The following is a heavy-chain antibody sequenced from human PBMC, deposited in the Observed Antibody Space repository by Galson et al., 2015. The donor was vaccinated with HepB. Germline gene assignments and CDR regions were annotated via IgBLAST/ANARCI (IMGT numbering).Heavy chain of an antibody. Sequence: SVKVSCKASGGTFSSYAISWVRQAPGQGLEWMGGIIPIFGTANYAQKFRGRVTITADESTSTAYMELSSLRSEDTAVYYCARRVVVPAAHSYYYYYYYMDVWGKGTTVTVSS. CDR2: IIPIFGTA. CDR3: ARRVVVPAAHSYYYYYYYMDV. CDR1: GGTFSSYA. D-gene: IGHD2-2*01. J-gene: IGHJ6*03. V-gene: IGHV1-69*13.